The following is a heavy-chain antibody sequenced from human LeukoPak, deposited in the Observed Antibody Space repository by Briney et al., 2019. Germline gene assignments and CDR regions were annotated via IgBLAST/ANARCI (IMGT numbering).Heavy chain of an antibody. Sequence: GGSLRLSCAASGFTFSTYSMYWVRQAPGKGLEWVSSISSSGGYIFDADSVKGRFTISRDNAKNSLYLQMNSLRAEDTAVYYCARDSSAYYTFDIWGQGTMVTVSS. V-gene: IGHV3-21*01. CDR2: ISSSGGYI. CDR3: ARDSSAYYTFDI. J-gene: IGHJ3*02. CDR1: GFTFSTYS. D-gene: IGHD3-22*01.